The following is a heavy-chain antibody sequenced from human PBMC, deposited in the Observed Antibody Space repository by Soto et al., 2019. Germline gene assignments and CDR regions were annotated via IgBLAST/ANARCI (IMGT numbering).Heavy chain of an antibody. J-gene: IGHJ4*02. CDR3: ASDVLLTN. D-gene: IGHD3-10*01. CDR1: GGSISSSSYY. CDR2: VYYSGST. Sequence: SETLYLTCTVSGGSISSSSYYWGWIRQPPGKGLEWIGSVYYSGSTYYNPSLKSRVTISVDTSKNQFSLKLSAVTAADTAVYYCASDVLLTNWGQGTLVTVSS. V-gene: IGHV4-39*01.